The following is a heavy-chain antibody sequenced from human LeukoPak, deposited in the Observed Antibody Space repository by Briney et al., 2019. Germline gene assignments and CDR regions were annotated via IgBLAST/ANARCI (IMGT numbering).Heavy chain of an antibody. CDR3: AKTYYSSGSYYHFEY. CDR1: GFTFNNYA. J-gene: IGHJ4*02. Sequence: GGSLRLSCAASGFTFNNYAMTWVRQAPGKGPEWVSTISDSGGSTYNADSVKGRFTISRDNSKNTLYLQMISLRVEDTAVYYCAKTYYSSGSYYHFEYWGQGTQVTVSS. D-gene: IGHD3-10*01. CDR2: ISDSGGST. V-gene: IGHV3-23*01.